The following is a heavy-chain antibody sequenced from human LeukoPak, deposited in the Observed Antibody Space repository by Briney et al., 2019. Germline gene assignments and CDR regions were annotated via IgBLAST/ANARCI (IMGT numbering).Heavy chain of an antibody. V-gene: IGHV3-21*04. CDR2: ISSRGNQI. J-gene: IGHJ3*02. CDR3: AKDVFWSGYPHDAFDI. Sequence: PGGSLRLSCATSGFIFSNYAMNWVRQAPGQGLEWVSSISSRGNQIYYADSVKGRFTISRDNAKNSLYLQMNSLRAEDTAVYYCAKDVFWSGYPHDAFDIWGQGTMVTVSS. CDR1: GFIFSNYA. D-gene: IGHD3-3*01.